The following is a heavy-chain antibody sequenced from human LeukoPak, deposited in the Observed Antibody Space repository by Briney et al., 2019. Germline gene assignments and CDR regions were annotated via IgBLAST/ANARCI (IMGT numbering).Heavy chain of an antibody. CDR1: GFTFSSYG. J-gene: IGHJ1*01. V-gene: IGHV3-30*18. CDR2: ISYDGSNK. D-gene: IGHD2-21*02. CDR3: AKDLKYCGGDCLGYFQH. Sequence: GGSLRLSCAASGFTFSSYGMHWVRQAPGKGLEWVAVISYDGSNKYYADSVKGRFTISRDSSKNTLYLQMNSLRAEDTAVYYCAKDLKYCGGDCLGYFQHWGQGTLVTVSS.